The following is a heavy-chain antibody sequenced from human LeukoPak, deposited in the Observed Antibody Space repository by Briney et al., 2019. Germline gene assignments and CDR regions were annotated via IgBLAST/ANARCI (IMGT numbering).Heavy chain of an antibody. J-gene: IGHJ4*02. D-gene: IGHD3-22*01. V-gene: IGHV4-39*07. CDR3: ARWGYYYDSSGKCRFDY. CDR1: GGSISSSSYY. Sequence: SETLSLTCTVSGGSISSSSYYWGWIRQPPGKGLEWIGSIYYSGSTYYNPSLKSRVPISVDTSKNQFSLNLSSVTAADTAVYYCARWGYYYDSSGKCRFDYWGQGTLVAVSS. CDR2: IYYSGST.